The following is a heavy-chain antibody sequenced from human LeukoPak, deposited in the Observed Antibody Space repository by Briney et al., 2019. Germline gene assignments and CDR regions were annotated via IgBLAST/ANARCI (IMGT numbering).Heavy chain of an antibody. CDR1: GGFISSYY. Sequence: SETLSLTCTVSGGFISSYYWSWIRQPAGKGLEWIGRIYTSGSTNYNPSLKSRVTMSVDTSKNQFSLKLSSVTAADTAVYYCARDLPDSSGYYSPFEYWGQGSLVTVSS. CDR2: IYTSGST. D-gene: IGHD3-22*01. J-gene: IGHJ4*02. CDR3: ARDLPDSSGYYSPFEY. V-gene: IGHV4-4*07.